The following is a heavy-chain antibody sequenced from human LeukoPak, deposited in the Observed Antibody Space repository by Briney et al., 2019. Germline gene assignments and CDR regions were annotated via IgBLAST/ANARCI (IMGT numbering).Heavy chain of an antibody. J-gene: IGHJ4*02. CDR1: GFTFSTYW. D-gene: IGHD6-6*01. CDR2: IKEDGSEK. Sequence: GGSLRLPCAASGFTFSTYWMTWVRQAPGKGLEWVANIKEDGSEKSYVDSVKGRFTISRDNAKNSLYLQMNSLRAEDTAVYYCARAGSSSSRDYWGQGTLVTVSS. V-gene: IGHV3-7*04. CDR3: ARAGSSSSRDY.